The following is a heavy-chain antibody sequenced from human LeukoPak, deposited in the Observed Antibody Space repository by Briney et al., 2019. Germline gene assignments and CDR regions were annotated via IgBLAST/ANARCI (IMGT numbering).Heavy chain of an antibody. V-gene: IGHV4-39*01. CDR3: ARRLYSSPFDY. D-gene: IGHD6-19*01. Sequence: SETLSLTCTVSGGSISSSSYYWGWIRQPPGKGLEWIGSISSSGSTYSNPSLRSRVTISVDTFKNKFSLKLSSVTAADTAVYYCARRLYSSPFDYWGQGTLVTVSS. CDR2: ISSSGST. J-gene: IGHJ4*02. CDR1: GGSISSSSYY.